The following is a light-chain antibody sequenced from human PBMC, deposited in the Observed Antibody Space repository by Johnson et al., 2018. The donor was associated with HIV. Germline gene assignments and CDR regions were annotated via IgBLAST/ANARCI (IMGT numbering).Light chain of an antibody. J-gene: IGLJ1*01. CDR2: DNN. Sequence: QSVLTQPPSVSAAPGQKVTISCSGSNSNIGNNYVSWYQQLPGTAPKLLIYDNNKRPSGIPDRFSGSKSGTSATLGITGLPTGDEADYYCETWDSSLSGYYVFGTGTKVTVL. CDR1: NSNIGNNY. CDR3: ETWDSSLSGYYV. V-gene: IGLV1-51*01.